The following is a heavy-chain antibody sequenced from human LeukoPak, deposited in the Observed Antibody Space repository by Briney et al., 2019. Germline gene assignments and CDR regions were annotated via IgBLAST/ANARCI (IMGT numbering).Heavy chain of an antibody. CDR1: GFTFNNHD. V-gene: IGHV3-30*18. J-gene: IGHJ3*01. D-gene: IGHD2-15*01. Sequence: GGSLRLSCAASGFTFNNHDMHWVRRAPGKGLEWVAGLSYDGRNKYYADSVKGRFTISRDNSKNTLNLQMNSLRTEDTAVYYCAKPRDIDSWAFDVWGQGTMVTVS. CDR2: LSYDGRNK. CDR3: AKPRDIDSWAFDV.